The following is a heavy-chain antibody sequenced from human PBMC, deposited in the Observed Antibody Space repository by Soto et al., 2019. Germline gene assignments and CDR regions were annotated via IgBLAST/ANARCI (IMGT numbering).Heavy chain of an antibody. D-gene: IGHD4-17*01. Sequence: ASVKVSCKASGYTFTSYGISWVRQAPGQGLEWMGWISAYNGNTNYAQKLQGRVTMTTDTSTSTAYMELRSLRSDDTAVYYCARFDYGDFYYYFGMDVWGQGTTVTVSS. V-gene: IGHV1-18*01. CDR1: GYTFTSYG. CDR3: ARFDYGDFYYYFGMDV. CDR2: ISAYNGNT. J-gene: IGHJ6*02.